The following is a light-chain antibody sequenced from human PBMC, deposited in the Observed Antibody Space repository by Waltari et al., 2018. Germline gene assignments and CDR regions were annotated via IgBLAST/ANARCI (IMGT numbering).Light chain of an antibody. J-gene: IGKJ4*01. Sequence: TYRARQSISIFLNCYQQNPGKAPKILIYGATSWHSGVSARFSGRASETDFSLTLSSLKTEDFATYYCQQSCSTPLTSGGGTKVEL. V-gene: IGKV1-39*01. CDR1: QSISIF. CDR2: GAT. CDR3: QQSCSTPLT.